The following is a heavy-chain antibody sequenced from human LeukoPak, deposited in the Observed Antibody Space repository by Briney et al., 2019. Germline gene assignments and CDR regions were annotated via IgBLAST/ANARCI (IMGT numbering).Heavy chain of an antibody. J-gene: IGHJ3*02. CDR2: ISYDGSNK. V-gene: IGHV3-30*18. CDR1: GFTFSSYG. D-gene: IGHD2-15*01. CDR3: AKDHYCSGGSCYSSHAFDI. Sequence: GGSLRLSCAASGFTFSSYGMHWVRQAPGKGLEWVAVISYDGSNKYYADSVKGRFTISRDNSKNTLYLQMNSLRAEDTAVYYCAKDHYCSGGSCYSSHAFDIWGQGTMVTVSS.